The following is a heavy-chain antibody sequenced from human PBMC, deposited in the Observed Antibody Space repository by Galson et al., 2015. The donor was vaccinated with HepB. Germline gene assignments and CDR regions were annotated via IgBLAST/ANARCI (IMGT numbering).Heavy chain of an antibody. Sequence: TLSLTCTVSGGSISGGHYWSWIRQHPGKGLEGIGYIYYSGSTYYNPSLKGRLTISVDTSKNLLSLELNSVTDADTAVYYCARAGGSGYFFDFWGQGTQVSVSS. J-gene: IGHJ4*02. V-gene: IGHV4-31*03. CDR3: ARAGGSGYFFDF. CDR1: GGSISGGHY. D-gene: IGHD1-26*01. CDR2: IYYSGST.